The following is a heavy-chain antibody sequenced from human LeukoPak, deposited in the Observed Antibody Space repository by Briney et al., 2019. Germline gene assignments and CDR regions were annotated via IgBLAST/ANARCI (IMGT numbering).Heavy chain of an antibody. Sequence: ASVKVSCKASLYTFTGYFMHWVRQAPGQGLEWMGRINPNSGGTNYAQKFQGRVTMTRDTSISTAYMELSRLRSDDTAVYYCARSLTYYYDSSGYYFDYWGQGTLVTVSS. CDR2: INPNSGGT. CDR1: LYTFTGYF. CDR3: ARSLTYYYDSSGYYFDY. D-gene: IGHD3-22*01. V-gene: IGHV1-2*06. J-gene: IGHJ4*02.